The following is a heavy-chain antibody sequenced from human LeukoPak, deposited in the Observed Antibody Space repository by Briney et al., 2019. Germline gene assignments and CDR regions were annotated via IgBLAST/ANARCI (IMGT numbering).Heavy chain of an antibody. CDR2: ISTGGTNT. Sequence: GGSLRLSCAASGLTFSSYAMSWVRQAPGKGLEWVSVISTGGTNTYYADSVKGRFTISRDNSKKTLYLQMNSLRAEDTAVYYCAKHYDILSGYILDDYWGQGPWSPSPQ. CDR3: AKHYDILSGYILDDY. CDR1: GLTFSSYA. D-gene: IGHD3-9*01. V-gene: IGHV3-23*01. J-gene: IGHJ4*02.